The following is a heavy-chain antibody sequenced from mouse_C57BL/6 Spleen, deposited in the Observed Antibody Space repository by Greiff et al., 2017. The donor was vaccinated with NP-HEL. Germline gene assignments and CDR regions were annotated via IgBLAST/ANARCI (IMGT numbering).Heavy chain of an antibody. CDR3: ARVGTTGPMDY. J-gene: IGHJ4*01. D-gene: IGHD1-1*01. V-gene: IGHV1-69*01. CDR1: GYTFTSYW. CDR2: IDPSDSYT. Sequence: VQLQQSGAELVMPGASVKLSCKASGYTFTSYWMHWVKQRPGQGLEWIGEIDPSDSYTNYNQKFKGKSTLTVDKYSSTAYMQLSSLTSEDSAVYYCARVGTTGPMDYWGQGTSVTVSS.